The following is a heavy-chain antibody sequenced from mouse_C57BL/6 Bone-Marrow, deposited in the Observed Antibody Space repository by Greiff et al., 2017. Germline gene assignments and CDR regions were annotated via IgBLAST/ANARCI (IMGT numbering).Heavy chain of an antibody. CDR2: INPSNGGT. CDR3: ARWGYGNYGAWFAY. V-gene: IGHV1-53*01. CDR1: GYTFTSYW. Sequence: QVQLQQPGTELVKPGASVKLSCKASGYTFTSYWMHWVKQRPGQGLEWIGNINPSNGGTNYNEKFKSKAKLTVDKSSSTAYMQLSSLTSEDSAVYYCARWGYGNYGAWFAYWGQGTLVTVSA. J-gene: IGHJ3*01. D-gene: IGHD2-10*02.